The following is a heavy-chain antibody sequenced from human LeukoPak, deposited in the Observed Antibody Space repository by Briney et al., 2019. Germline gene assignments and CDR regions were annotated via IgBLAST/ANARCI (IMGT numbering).Heavy chain of an antibody. Sequence: GASVKVSCKASGYTFITYDINWVRQATGQGPEWMGWINPNSGNTGYAQKFQGRVHLTRNTSISTAYMEFSSLESDDTAIYYRVRAPQEDRDPLTGIQTGNWFNPWGQGTLVTVSS. V-gene: IGHV1-8*01. CDR1: GYTFITYD. CDR3: VRAPQEDRDPLTGIQTGNWFNP. J-gene: IGHJ5*02. D-gene: IGHD3-9*01. CDR2: INPNSGNT.